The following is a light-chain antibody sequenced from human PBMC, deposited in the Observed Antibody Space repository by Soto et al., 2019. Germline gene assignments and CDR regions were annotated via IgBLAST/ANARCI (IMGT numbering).Light chain of an antibody. CDR1: QSVSKS. J-gene: IGKJ3*01. V-gene: IGKV3-11*01. CDR2: TTS. CDR3: QQDNYWPPFT. Sequence: EIVLTQSPATLSLSPGERATLSCRASQSVSKSLAWYQQKPGQAPRLLIYTTSNRATGIPARFSGSGSRTDVTLTISSLEPEDFAVYYYQQDNYWPPFTFGPGTKVDIK.